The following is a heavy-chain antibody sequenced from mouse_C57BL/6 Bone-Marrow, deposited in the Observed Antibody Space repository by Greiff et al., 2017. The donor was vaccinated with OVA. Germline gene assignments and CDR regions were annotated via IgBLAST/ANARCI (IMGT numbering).Heavy chain of an antibody. CDR2: IWRGGST. CDR1: GFSLTSYG. D-gene: IGHD2-3*01. CDR3: ATYDGYSAWFAY. V-gene: IGHV2-5*01. J-gene: IGHJ3*01. Sequence: VKLVESGPGLVQPSQSLSITCTVSGFSLTSYGVHWVRQSPGKGLEWLGVIWRGGSTDYNAAFMSRLSITKDNSKSQVFFKMNSLQADDTAIYYCATYDGYSAWFAYWGQGTLVTVSA.